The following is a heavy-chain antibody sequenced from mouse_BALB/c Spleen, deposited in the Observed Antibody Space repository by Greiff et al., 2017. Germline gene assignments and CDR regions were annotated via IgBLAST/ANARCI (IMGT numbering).Heavy chain of an antibody. J-gene: IGHJ2*01. Sequence: EVKLQQSGAELVKPGASVKLSCTASGFNIKDTYMHWVKQRPEQGLEWIGRIDPANGNTKYDPKFQGKATITADTSSNTAYLQLSSLTSEDTAVYYCAKYYYGNWYYFDYWGQGTTLTVSS. CDR1: GFNIKDTY. CDR3: AKYYYGNWYYFDY. D-gene: IGHD1-1*01. CDR2: IDPANGNT. V-gene: IGHV14-3*02.